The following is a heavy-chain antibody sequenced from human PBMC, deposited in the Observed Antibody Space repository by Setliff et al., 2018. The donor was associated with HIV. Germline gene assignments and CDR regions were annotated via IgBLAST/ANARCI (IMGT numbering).Heavy chain of an antibody. D-gene: IGHD3-3*01. J-gene: IGHJ4*02. Sequence: ASETLSLTCSVSGGSIRSGSYYWSWIRQSPGKGLEWIGYVFYNGDTAYNPSLKSRLTISVDTSKSQFSLKLTSVTAADTAVYYCARQMTIPGVAVTPVDYWGQGALVTVSS. CDR1: GGSIRSGSYY. CDR3: ARQMTIPGVAVTPVDY. CDR2: VFYNGDT. V-gene: IGHV4-61*01.